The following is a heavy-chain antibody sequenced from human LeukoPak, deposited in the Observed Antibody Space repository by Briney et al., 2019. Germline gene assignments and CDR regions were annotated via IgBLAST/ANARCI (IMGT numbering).Heavy chain of an antibody. V-gene: IGHV1-46*01. CDR2: INPSGGST. CDR3: ARGRGVIIKYYYYGMDV. CDR1: GYTFTSYY. J-gene: IGHJ6*02. D-gene: IGHD3-10*01. Sequence: ASVKVSCKASGYTFTSYYMHWVRQAPGQGLEWMGIINPSGGSTSYAQKFQGRVTMTRDTSTSTVYMELSSLRSEDTAVYYCARGRGVIIKYYYYGMDVWGQGTTVTVSS.